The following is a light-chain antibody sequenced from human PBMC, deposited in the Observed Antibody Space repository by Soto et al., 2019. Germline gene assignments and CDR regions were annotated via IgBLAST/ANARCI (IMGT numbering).Light chain of an antibody. V-gene: IGLV1-47*02. Sequence: QSVLTQPPSVSGTPGQRVTIHCSGSSSNIGGNYAYWYQQVPGTAPKLLIYTNSQRPSGVPDRFSGSKSGTSASLAISGLRSEDEADYYCAAWDDSLSGPVFGGGTKVTVL. CDR1: SSNIGGNY. J-gene: IGLJ2*01. CDR2: TNS. CDR3: AAWDDSLSGPV.